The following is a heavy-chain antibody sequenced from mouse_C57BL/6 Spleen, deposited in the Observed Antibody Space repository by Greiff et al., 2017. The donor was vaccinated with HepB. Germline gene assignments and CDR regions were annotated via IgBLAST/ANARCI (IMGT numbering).Heavy chain of an antibody. Sequence: QVQLQQPGTELVKPGASVKLSCKASGYTFTSYWMHWVKQRPGQGLEWIGNINPSNGGTNYNEKFKSKATLTVDKSSSTADMQLSSLTSEDSAVYYCARYRGAQAYYFDYWGQGTTLTVSS. CDR2: INPSNGGT. D-gene: IGHD3-2*02. J-gene: IGHJ2*01. CDR3: ARYRGAQAYYFDY. CDR1: GYTFTSYW. V-gene: IGHV1-53*01.